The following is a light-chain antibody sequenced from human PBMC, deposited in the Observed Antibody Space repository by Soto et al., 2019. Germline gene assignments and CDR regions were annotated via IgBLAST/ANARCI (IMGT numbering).Light chain of an antibody. V-gene: IGLV2-14*01. CDR2: EVS. J-gene: IGLJ3*02. CDR1: FSDVGSYNY. Sequence: QSALTQPASVSGSPGQSITISCTGTFSDVGSYNYVSWYQQHPGKAPNLVIYEVSNRPPGVSNRFSGSKSADTASLTISGLQAEDEADYYCSSYTNSSPLWVFGGGTKLTVL. CDR3: SSYTNSSPLWV.